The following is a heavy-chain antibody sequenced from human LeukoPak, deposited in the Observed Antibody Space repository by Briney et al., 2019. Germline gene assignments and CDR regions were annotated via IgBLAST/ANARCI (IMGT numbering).Heavy chain of an antibody. CDR2: ISGDGVSP. CDR3: ARDPGAFPSFFAC. Sequence: GGSLRLSCAASGFTFNNYALTWVRQTPGKGLECVSAISGDGVSPYYADSVRGRFTISRDNSKNTLYLQMNSLRVEDTAVYFCARDPGAFPSFFACWGQGPLVTVSS. V-gene: IGHV3-23*01. J-gene: IGHJ4*02. CDR1: GFTFNNYA. D-gene: IGHD4/OR15-4a*01.